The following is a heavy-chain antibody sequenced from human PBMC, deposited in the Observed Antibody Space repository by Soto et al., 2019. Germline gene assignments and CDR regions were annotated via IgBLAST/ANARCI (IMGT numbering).Heavy chain of an antibody. CDR3: ARTDYKESPNWFDP. CDR1: GFSLSTSGMC. J-gene: IGHJ5*02. CDR2: IDWDDDK. V-gene: IGHV2-70*01. Sequence: SGPTLVNPTQTLTLACTFSGFSLSTSGMCVSWIRQPPGKALEWLALIDWDDDKYYSTSLKTRLTISKDTSKNQVVLTMTNMDPVDTATYYCARTDYKESPNWFDPWGQGTLVTVSS. D-gene: IGHD4-4*01.